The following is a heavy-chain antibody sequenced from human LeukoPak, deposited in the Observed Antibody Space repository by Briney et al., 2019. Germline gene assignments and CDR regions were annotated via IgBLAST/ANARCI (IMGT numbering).Heavy chain of an antibody. CDR2: ITSSGIT. J-gene: IGHJ6*03. Sequence: GGSLRLSCAASGFTFSNYGMNWVRQAPGKVLEWVSGITSSGITYYADSVKGRFTISRDNAKNSLYLQMNSLRAEDTAVYYCARITKNYYYMDVWGKGTTVTISS. CDR1: GFTFSNYG. CDR3: ARITKNYYYMDV. V-gene: IGHV3-69-1*01.